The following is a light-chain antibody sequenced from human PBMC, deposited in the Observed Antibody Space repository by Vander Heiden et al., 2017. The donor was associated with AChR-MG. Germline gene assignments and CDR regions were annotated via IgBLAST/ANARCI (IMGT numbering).Light chain of an antibody. CDR1: SSNIGSNT. V-gene: IGLV1-44*01. Sequence: QSVLTQPPSASGSPWPRVTISCSGSSSNIGSNTVNWYQQLPGTAPKLLIYNNYQRPSGVPDRFSGSKSGTSASLAISGLQSEDEADYYCAAWDDRLHGWVFGGGTKLTVL. CDR3: AAWDDRLHGWV. J-gene: IGLJ3*02. CDR2: NNY.